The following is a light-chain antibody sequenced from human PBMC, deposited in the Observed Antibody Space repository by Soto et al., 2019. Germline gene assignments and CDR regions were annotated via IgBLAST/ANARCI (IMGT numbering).Light chain of an antibody. CDR3: QQSYSSPYT. V-gene: IGKV1-39*01. J-gene: IGKJ2*01. Sequence: DIHMTQSPSSLSASVGDRVTMTCRASQRISNYLNWYQQKPGKAPKLLIYAASSLQSGVPSRFSGGGSGTDFNLTTSSLQPEDFATYYCQQSYSSPYTFGQWTKLEIK. CDR1: QRISNY. CDR2: AAS.